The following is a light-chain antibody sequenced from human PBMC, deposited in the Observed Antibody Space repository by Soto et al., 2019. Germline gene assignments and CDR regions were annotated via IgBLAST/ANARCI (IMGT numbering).Light chain of an antibody. CDR2: DVT. J-gene: IGLJ1*01. CDR3: CSYAGSPYV. Sequence: QSALTQPRSVSGSPGQSVAISCTGTSSDVGAYDYVSWYQQHPGKAPKLMIYDVTKRPSGVPDRFSGSKSGNTASLTISGLQPEYESDYYCCSYAGSPYVFGTGTKLTVL. CDR1: SSDVGAYDY. V-gene: IGLV2-11*01.